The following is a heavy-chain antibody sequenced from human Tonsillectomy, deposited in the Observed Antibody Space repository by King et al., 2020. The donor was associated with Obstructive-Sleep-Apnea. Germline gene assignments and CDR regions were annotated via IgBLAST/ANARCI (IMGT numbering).Heavy chain of an antibody. V-gene: IGHV4-31*03. CDR3: ARVSRGSYSAPFDY. CDR2: IYYSGGT. Sequence: VQLQESGPGLVKPSQTLSLTCTVSGGSISRGGYYWSWIRQHPGKGLEWIGYIYYSGGTYYNPSLKSRGTKSVDTSKNQFSLKLCSVTAADTAVYYCARVSRGSYSAPFDYWGQGTLVTVSS. CDR1: GGSISRGGYY. J-gene: IGHJ4*02. D-gene: IGHD3-10*01.